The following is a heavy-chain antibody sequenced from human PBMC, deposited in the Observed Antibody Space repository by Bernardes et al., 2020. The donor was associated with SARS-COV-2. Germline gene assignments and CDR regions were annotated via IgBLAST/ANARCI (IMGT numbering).Heavy chain of an antibody. CDR3: ATQTAGYFDY. CDR2: IYYSGNT. J-gene: IGHJ4*02. CDR1: GGSITSSGYY. Sequence: SDTLSLTCNVSGGSITSSGYYWGWLRQPPGQGLDWIGYIYYSGNTYYNLSLKSRVTISVDSPKNQFSLKLTSVTAAETAVYYCATQTAGYFDYWGQGTLVTVSS. V-gene: IGHV4-39*01. D-gene: IGHD1-1*01.